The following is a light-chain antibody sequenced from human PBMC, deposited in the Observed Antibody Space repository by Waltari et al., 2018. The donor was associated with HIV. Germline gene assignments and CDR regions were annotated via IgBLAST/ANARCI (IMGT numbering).Light chain of an antibody. Sequence: VLTQSPGTLSLSPGERATLSCRASQSVSSYLAGYQQKPGQAHRLLIYDASSRALGIPDRFSGSGSGTDFTLTISSREPEDFEVYYCQQYVNSPYTFGQGTKREIK. V-gene: IGKV3-20*01. J-gene: IGKJ2*01. CDR1: QSVSSY. CDR2: DAS. CDR3: QQYVNSPYT.